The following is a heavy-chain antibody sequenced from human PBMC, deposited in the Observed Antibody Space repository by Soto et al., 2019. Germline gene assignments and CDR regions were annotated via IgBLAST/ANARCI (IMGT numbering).Heavy chain of an antibody. D-gene: IGHD3-9*01. Sequence: ASVKVSCKASGYTFTSYAMHWVRQAPGQRLEWMGWINAGNGNTKYSQKFRGRVTITRDTSASTAYMELSSLRSEDTAVYYCAREPRPLRYFDWPWGWFDPWGQGTLVTVSS. J-gene: IGHJ5*02. V-gene: IGHV1-3*01. CDR1: GYTFTSYA. CDR3: AREPRPLRYFDWPWGWFDP. CDR2: INAGNGNT.